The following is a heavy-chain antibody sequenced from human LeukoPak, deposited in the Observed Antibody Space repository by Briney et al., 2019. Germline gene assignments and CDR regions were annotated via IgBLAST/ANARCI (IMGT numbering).Heavy chain of an antibody. D-gene: IGHD4-17*01. CDR1: GGSISSYY. Sequence: SETLSLTCTVSGGSISSYYWSWIRQPPGKGLEWIGYIYYSGSTNYNPSLKSRVTISVDTSKNQFSLKLSSVTAADTAVYYCARDYGDYYFDYWGQGTLVTVSS. CDR2: IYYSGST. CDR3: ARDYGDYYFDY. J-gene: IGHJ4*02. V-gene: IGHV4-59*01.